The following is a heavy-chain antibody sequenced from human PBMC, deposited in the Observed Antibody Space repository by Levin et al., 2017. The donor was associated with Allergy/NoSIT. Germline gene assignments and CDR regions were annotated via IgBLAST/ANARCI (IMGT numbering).Heavy chain of an antibody. V-gene: IGHV5-51*03. Sequence: GASVKVSCKGSGYSFTSYWIGWVRQMPGKGLEWMGIIYPGDSDTRYSPSFQGQVTISADKSISTAYLQWSSLKASDTAMYYCARTDLFWSGYSPGFDPWGQGTLVTVSS. CDR2: IYPGDSDT. J-gene: IGHJ5*02. D-gene: IGHD3-3*01. CDR3: ARTDLFWSGYSPGFDP. CDR1: GYSFTSYW.